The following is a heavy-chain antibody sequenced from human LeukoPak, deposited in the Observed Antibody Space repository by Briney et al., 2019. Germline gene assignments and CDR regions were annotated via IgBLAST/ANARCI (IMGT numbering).Heavy chain of an antibody. V-gene: IGHV4-59*08. CDR2: IYYSGST. CDR3: ARHKAPGYYDSSGYKAFDI. D-gene: IGHD3-22*01. J-gene: IGHJ3*02. CDR1: GGSINSYY. Sequence: PSETLSLTCTVSGGSINSYYWSWIRQPPGKGLEWIGYIYYSGSTNYNPSLKSRVTISVDTSKNQFSLKLSSVTAADTAVYYCARHKAPGYYDSSGYKAFDIWGQGTMVTVSS.